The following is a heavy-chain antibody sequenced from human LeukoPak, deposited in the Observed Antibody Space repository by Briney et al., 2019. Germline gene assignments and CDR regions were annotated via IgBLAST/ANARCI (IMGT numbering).Heavy chain of an antibody. D-gene: IGHD4-17*01. J-gene: IGHJ4*02. CDR1: GFTFSSYA. Sequence: GGSLRLSCAASGFTFSSYAMHWVRQAPGKGLEWVAVISYDGSNKYYADSVKGRFTISRDNSKNTLYLQMNSLRAEDTAVYYCATTHDYWGQGTLVTVSS. V-gene: IGHV3-30*04. CDR2: ISYDGSNK. CDR3: ATTHDY.